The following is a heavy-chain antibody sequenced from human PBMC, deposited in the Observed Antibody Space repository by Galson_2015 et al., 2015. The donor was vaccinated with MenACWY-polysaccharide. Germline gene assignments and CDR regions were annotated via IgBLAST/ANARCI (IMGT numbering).Heavy chain of an antibody. CDR3: ARKNSGRTYAYYYMDV. D-gene: IGHD1-26*01. Sequence: SETLSLTCTVSSGSFSSSGFCWGWIRQSPRKGLEWIGTLCYSGTTNYNPSLKSRVTISVDTSKSQFSLKVTSVTAADTAVYYCARKNSGRTYAYYYMDVWGKGTTVTVSS. J-gene: IGHJ6*03. V-gene: IGHV4-39*01. CDR2: LCYSGTT. CDR1: SGSFSSSGFC.